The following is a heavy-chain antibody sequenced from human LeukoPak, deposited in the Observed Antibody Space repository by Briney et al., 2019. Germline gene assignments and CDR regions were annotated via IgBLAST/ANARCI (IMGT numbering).Heavy chain of an antibody. J-gene: IGHJ4*02. V-gene: IGHV3-7*03. D-gene: IGHD1-7*01. CDR2: INHNGNVN. CDR3: ARKAQYNGHYPLDY. Sequence: GGSLRLSCAASGFTFSSYWMNWARQAPGKGLEWVASINHNGNVNYYVDSVKGRFTIPRDSSKNTLFLQMNSLRAEDTALYFCARKAQYNGHYPLDYWGQGTLVTVSS. CDR1: GFTFSSYW.